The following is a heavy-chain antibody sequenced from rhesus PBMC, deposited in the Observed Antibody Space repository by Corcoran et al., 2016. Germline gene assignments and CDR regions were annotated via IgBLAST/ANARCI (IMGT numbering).Heavy chain of an antibody. J-gene: IGHJ4*01. CDR2: IIPKAGGI. D-gene: IGHD6-25*01. CDR3: TRQGIAAAGTLDY. CDR1: GYPFTEYY. Sequence: QVQLVQSGAEVKTPGSSGKVSGKASGYPFTEYYLHWVGQTTGQGLELTGEIIPKAGGIYSVQRCRSRVTMTTDAATSTAYMELSRLRSEGTAVYYCTRQGIAAAGTLDYWGQGVRVTVSS. V-gene: IGHV1-138*01.